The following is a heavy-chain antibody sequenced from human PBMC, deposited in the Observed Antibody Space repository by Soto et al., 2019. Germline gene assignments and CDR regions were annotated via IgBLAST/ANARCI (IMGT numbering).Heavy chain of an antibody. J-gene: IGHJ4*02. D-gene: IGHD6-13*01. CDR3: ARGGGSSWLFMYY. CDR1: GYSISSGYY. V-gene: IGHV4-38-2*01. Sequence: SETRSLTCAVSGYSISSGYYWGFIRQPPGKGLEWIGSIYHSGSTYYNPSLKSRVTISVDTSKNQFSLKLSSVTAAGTAVYYCARGGGSSWLFMYYWGQGTLVTVSS. CDR2: IYHSGST.